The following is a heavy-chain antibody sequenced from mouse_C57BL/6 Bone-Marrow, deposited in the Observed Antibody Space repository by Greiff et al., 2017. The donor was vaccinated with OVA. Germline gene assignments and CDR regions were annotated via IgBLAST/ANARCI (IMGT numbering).Heavy chain of an antibody. Sequence: QVQLQQSGAELMKPGASVKLSCKATGYTFTGYWIEWVKQRPGHGLEWIGEILPGSGSTNYNEKFKGKATFTADTPSNTAYMQLSSLTTEDSAIYYCASEDGNYVWYFDVWGTGTTVTVSS. J-gene: IGHJ1*03. D-gene: IGHD2-1*01. CDR2: ILPGSGST. V-gene: IGHV1-9*01. CDR3: ASEDGNYVWYFDV. CDR1: GYTFTGYW.